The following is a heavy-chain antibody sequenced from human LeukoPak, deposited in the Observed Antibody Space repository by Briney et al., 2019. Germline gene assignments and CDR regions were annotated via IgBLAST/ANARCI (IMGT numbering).Heavy chain of an antibody. J-gene: IGHJ4*02. CDR1: GFTFSTYS. CDR2: VNHSGST. CDR3: ARGVSGYDYFDY. D-gene: IGHD5-12*01. Sequence: PGGSLRLSCAASGFTFSTYSMNWVRQPPGKGLEWIGEVNHSGSTNYNPSLKSRVTISVDTSKNQFSLKLSSVTAADTAVYYCARGVSGYDYFDYWGQGTLVTVSS. V-gene: IGHV4-34*01.